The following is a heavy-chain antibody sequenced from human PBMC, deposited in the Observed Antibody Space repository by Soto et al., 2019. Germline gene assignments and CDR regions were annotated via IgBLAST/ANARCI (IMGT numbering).Heavy chain of an antibody. CDR2: IYYSGST. Sequence: SGALSLTCTLSGGSISSGGSYWSSSRQHPGKGLEWIGYIYYSGSTYYNPSLKSRVTISVDTSKNQFSLKLSSVTASDTAVYYCARGGDYDGTFDYWGQGTLVTVSS. J-gene: IGHJ4*02. D-gene: IGHD4-17*01. V-gene: IGHV4-31*03. CDR3: ARGGDYDGTFDY. CDR1: GGSISSGGSY.